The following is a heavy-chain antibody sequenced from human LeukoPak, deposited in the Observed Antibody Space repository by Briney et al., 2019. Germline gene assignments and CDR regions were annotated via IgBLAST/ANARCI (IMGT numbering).Heavy chain of an antibody. CDR3: ARLPYIYSWYRHFDY. Sequence: PGGSLRLSCAASGFTFSSYWMSWVRQAPGKVLEWVANIKKDGSEKYYVDSVKGRFTISRDNANNSLDLQMNSLRAEDTAVYYCARLPYIYSWYRHFDYWGQGTLVTVSS. D-gene: IGHD6-13*01. CDR2: IKKDGSEK. J-gene: IGHJ4*02. CDR1: GFTFSSYW. V-gene: IGHV3-7*01.